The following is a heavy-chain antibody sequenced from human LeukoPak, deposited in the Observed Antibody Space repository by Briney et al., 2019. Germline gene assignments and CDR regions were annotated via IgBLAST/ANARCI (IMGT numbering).Heavy chain of an antibody. Sequence: SVKVSCKASGGTFSSHAISWVRQAPGQGLEWMGRIIPILGIANYAQKFQGRVTITADKSTSTAYMELSSLRSEDTAVYYCARAAVVVPAAPGDYFDYWGQGTLVTVSS. J-gene: IGHJ4*02. CDR1: GGTFSSHA. CDR2: IIPILGIA. CDR3: ARAAVVVPAAPGDYFDY. D-gene: IGHD2-2*01. V-gene: IGHV1-69*04.